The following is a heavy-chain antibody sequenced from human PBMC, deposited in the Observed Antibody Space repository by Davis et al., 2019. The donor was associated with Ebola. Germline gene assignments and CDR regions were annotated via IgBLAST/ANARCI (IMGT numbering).Heavy chain of an antibody. CDR1: GYTFNLYG. CDR3: APGPGGLLDY. V-gene: IGHV1-18*01. CDR2: ISAYNGNT. Sequence: ASVKVSCKASGYTFNLYGISWVRQAHGQGLEWMGWISAYNGNTNYAQKFQGRVTMTQETSTDTAYMEMSSLRSEDTAVYYCAPGPGGLLDYWGQGTLVTVSS. J-gene: IGHJ4*02.